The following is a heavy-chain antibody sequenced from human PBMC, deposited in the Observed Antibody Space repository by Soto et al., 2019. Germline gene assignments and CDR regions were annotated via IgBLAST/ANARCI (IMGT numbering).Heavy chain of an antibody. J-gene: IGHJ4*02. V-gene: IGHV3-23*01. CDR2: ITSGGGTT. CDR3: AKRGGAPPRYFDY. CDR1: GFAFTTSG. D-gene: IGHD3-10*01. Sequence: PGGSLRLSCAASGFAFTTSGVSWVRQAPGKGLEWVSTITSGGGTTFYADSVKGRFTISRDNSRNTLYLQMNSLRADDTAVYYCAKRGGAPPRYFDYWGQGT.